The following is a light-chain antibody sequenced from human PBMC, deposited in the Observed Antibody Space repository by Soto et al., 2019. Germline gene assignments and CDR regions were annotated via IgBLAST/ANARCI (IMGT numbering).Light chain of an antibody. CDR2: GAS. CDR1: QSVSSSF. J-gene: IGKJ5*01. CDR3: QQYGSSPRT. V-gene: IGKV3-20*01. Sequence: EIVLTQSPGTLSLSPGERATLSCRASQSVSSSFLAWYQQKVGQAARLLIYGASSRATGIPDRFSGSGSGTDFTLTISRLEPEDFAVYYCQQYGSSPRTFGQGTRLEIK.